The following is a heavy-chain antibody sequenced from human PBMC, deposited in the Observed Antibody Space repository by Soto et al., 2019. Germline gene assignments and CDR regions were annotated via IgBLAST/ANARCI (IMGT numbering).Heavy chain of an antibody. CDR3: RSSSRYSTDV. CDR1: GGSITSSFY. Sequence: QLQLQESGPGLVKPSETLSLSCTVSGGSITSSFYWGWIRQPPGKGLEWIGSIYGTGNTYYNPSLKCRVTTSADASKNHFSMHLISVTAADTAVYYCRSSSRYSTDVWGQGARVTVSS. V-gene: IGHV4-39*02. CDR2: IYGTGNT. J-gene: IGHJ6*02. D-gene: IGHD6-13*01.